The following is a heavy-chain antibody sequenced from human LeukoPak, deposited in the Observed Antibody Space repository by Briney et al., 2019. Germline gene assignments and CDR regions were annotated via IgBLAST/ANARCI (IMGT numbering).Heavy chain of an antibody. CDR3: ARDHYYDSSGYYSHFDY. CDR2: IYYSGST. J-gene: IGHJ4*02. Sequence: PSETLSLTCTVSGGSISSYYWSWIRQPPGKGLEWIGYIYYSGSTNYNPSLKSRVTISVDTSKNQFSLKLSSVTAADTAVYYCARDHYYDSSGYYSHFDYWGQGTLVTVSS. CDR1: GGSISSYY. D-gene: IGHD3-22*01. V-gene: IGHV4-59*01.